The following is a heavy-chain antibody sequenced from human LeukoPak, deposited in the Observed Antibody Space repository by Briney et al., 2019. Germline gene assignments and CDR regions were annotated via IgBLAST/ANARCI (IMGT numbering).Heavy chain of an antibody. CDR2: IYYSGSI. V-gene: IGHV4-59*01. J-gene: IGHJ4*02. Sequence: SETLSLTCTVSGGSISSYYWSWIRQPPGKGLEWIGYIYYSGSINYNPSLKSRVTISVDTSKNQFSLKLSSVTAADTAVYYCARGPMYYDFWSGYYTRFDYWGQGTLVTVSS. CDR1: GGSISSYY. D-gene: IGHD3-3*01. CDR3: ARGPMYYDFWSGYYTRFDY.